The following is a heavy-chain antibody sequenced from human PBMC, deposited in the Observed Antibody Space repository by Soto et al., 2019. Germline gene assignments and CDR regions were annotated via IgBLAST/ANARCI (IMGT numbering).Heavy chain of an antibody. V-gene: IGHV1-18*01. Sequence: ASVKVSCKASGGSFGNSAISWVRQAPGQGLEWMGWISAYNGNTNYAQKLQGRVTMTTDTSTSTAYMELRSLRSDDTAVYYCARVYGSGRLNYWGQGTLVTVYS. D-gene: IGHD3-10*01. J-gene: IGHJ4*02. CDR2: ISAYNGNT. CDR1: GGSFGNSA. CDR3: ARVYGSGRLNY.